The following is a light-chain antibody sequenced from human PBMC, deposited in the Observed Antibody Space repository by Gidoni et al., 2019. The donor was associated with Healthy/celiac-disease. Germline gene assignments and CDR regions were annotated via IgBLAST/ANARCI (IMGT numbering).Light chain of an antibody. CDR1: QSISSY. CDR2: AAS. V-gene: IGKV1-39*01. CDR3: HQSYGGT. Sequence: DIQMTHSPSSLSASVGDRVTITCRASQSISSYLNWYQQTPGKAPKLLIYAASSLQSGVPSRFSGSGSGTDFTLTISSLQPEDFATYYCHQSYGGTFGQGTKVEIK. J-gene: IGKJ1*01.